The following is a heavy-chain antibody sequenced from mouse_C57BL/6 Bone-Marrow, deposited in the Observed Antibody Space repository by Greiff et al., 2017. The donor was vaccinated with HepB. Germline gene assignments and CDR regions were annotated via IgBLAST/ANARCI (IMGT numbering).Heavy chain of an antibody. CDR2: INPYNGDT. V-gene: IGHV1-20*01. D-gene: IGHD1-1*01. J-gene: IGHJ1*03. CDR1: GYSFTGYF. Sequence: EVMLVESGPELVKPGDSVKISCKASGYSFTGYFMNWVMQSHVKSLEWIGRINPYNGDTFYNQKFKGKATLTVDKSSSTAHMELRSLTSEDSAVYYCARYDYYGSSYRYFDVWGTGTTVTVSS. CDR3: ARYDYYGSSYRYFDV.